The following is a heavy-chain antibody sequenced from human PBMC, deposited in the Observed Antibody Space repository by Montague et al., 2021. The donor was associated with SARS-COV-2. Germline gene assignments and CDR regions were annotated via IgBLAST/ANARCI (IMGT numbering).Heavy chain of an antibody. CDR3: AKGSLPGDFVFHY. D-gene: IGHD4-17*01. CDR2: ISGSGGGT. V-gene: IGHV3-23*01. Sequence: SLRLSCAVSGLTFSTYAMNWVRQAPGKGLEWVSGISGSGGGTFYADSVKGRFTISRDNSKNTLYLQMNSLRAEDTAVYFCAKGSLPGDFVFHYWGQGTLVTVSS. J-gene: IGHJ4*02. CDR1: GLTFSTYA.